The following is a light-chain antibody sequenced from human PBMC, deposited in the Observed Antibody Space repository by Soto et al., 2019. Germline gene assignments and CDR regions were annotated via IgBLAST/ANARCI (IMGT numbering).Light chain of an antibody. V-gene: IGKV3-20*01. CDR3: QQYGSSPLT. CDR2: GAS. J-gene: IGKJ4*01. Sequence: EIVLTQSPGTLSLSPGARATLSCRASETVAGSYLAWYQQKPGQAPRLLIHGASTRATGIADRFSGSGSGTDLTITISRLEPEDFEVYYGQQYGSSPLTFGGGTKVDIK. CDR1: ETVAGSY.